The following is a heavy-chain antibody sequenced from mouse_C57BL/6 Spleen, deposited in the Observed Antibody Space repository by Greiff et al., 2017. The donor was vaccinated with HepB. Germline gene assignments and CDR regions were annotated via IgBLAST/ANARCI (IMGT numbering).Heavy chain of an antibody. CDR3: ARSKSDYYGSWDAMDY. D-gene: IGHD1-1*01. Sequence: VQLQQSGAELVRPGTSVKVSCKASGYAFTNYLIEWVKQRPGQGLEWIGVINPGSGGTNYNEKFKGKATLTADTSSSTAYMQLSSLTSEDSAVYFCARSKSDYYGSWDAMDYWGQGTSVTVSS. CDR1: GYAFTNYL. J-gene: IGHJ4*01. CDR2: INPGSGGT. V-gene: IGHV1-54*01.